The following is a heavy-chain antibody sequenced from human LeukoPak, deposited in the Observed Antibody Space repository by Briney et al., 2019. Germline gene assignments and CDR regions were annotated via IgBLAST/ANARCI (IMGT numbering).Heavy chain of an antibody. D-gene: IGHD3-22*01. CDR2: IIPIFGTA. CDR3: ARESYDSSGYYFTYFDY. Sequence: GASVKVSCKASGGTFSSYAISWVRQAPGQGLEWMGGIIPIFGTANYAQKFQGRVTITTDESTSTAYMELSSLRSEDTAVYYCARESYDSSGYYFTYFDYWGQGTLVTVSS. V-gene: IGHV1-69*05. CDR1: GGTFSSYA. J-gene: IGHJ4*02.